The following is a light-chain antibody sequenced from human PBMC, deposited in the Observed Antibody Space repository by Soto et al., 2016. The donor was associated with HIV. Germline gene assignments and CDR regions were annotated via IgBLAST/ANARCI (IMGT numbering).Light chain of an antibody. J-gene: IGKJ1*01. CDR3: QQSYNIPPET. CDR1: QSISTY. CDR2: AAS. V-gene: IGKV1-39*01. Sequence: DIQMTQSPSSLSLSIGDRVSITCRASQSISTYLHWYQQKPGRAPKLLIYAASSLQSGVPSRFSGSGSGTDFTLTISSLQPEDFATYYCQQSYNIPPETFGQGTKVEIK.